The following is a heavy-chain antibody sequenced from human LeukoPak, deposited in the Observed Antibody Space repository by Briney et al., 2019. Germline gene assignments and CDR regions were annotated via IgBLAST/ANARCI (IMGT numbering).Heavy chain of an antibody. CDR1: GGSISSSSYY. CDR3: ARRARSITIFGH. V-gene: IGHV4-39*01. Sequence: SETLSLTCTVSGGSISSSSYYWGWIRQPPGKGLEWIGSIYYSGSTYYNPSLKSRVTISVDTSKNQFSLRLSSVIAADTAVYYCARRARSITIFGHWGQETLVTVSS. CDR2: IYYSGST. J-gene: IGHJ4*02. D-gene: IGHD3-3*01.